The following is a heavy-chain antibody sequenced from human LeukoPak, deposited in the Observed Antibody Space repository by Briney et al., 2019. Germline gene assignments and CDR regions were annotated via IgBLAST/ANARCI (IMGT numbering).Heavy chain of an antibody. Sequence: VASVKVSCKASGYTFTGYYMHWVRQAPGQGLEWMGGIIPIFGTANYAQKFQGRVTITADKSTSTAYMELRSLRSDDTAVYYCARADHRLGEGFDYWGQGTLVTVSS. D-gene: IGHD3-16*01. J-gene: IGHJ4*02. CDR1: GYTFTGYY. CDR2: IIPIFGTA. CDR3: ARADHRLGEGFDY. V-gene: IGHV1-69*06.